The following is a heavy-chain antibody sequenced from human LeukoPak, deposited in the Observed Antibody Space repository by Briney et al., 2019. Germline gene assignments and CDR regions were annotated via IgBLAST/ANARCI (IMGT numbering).Heavy chain of an antibody. CDR3: ARDALDIVVVPAAIYGPTWFDP. Sequence: ASVKVSCKASGYTFTSYGISWVRQAPGQGLEWMGWISAYNGNTNYAQKLQGRVTMTTDTSTSTAYMELRSLRSDDTAVYYCARDALDIVVVPAAIYGPTWFDPWGQGTLVTVPS. CDR1: GYTFTSYG. D-gene: IGHD2-2*02. J-gene: IGHJ5*02. CDR2: ISAYNGNT. V-gene: IGHV1-18*01.